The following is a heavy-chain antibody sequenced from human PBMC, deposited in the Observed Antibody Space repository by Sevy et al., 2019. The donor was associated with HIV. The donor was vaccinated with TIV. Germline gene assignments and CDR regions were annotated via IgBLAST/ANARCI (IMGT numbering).Heavy chain of an antibody. J-gene: IGHJ4*02. Sequence: GGSLRLSCAASGFTFSSYALLWVRQAPGKGLEWVSLISYDGCKKYYSDSVKGRFPISRDESKTTLFLQMNSLRSEDTAIYYCARVGVSYCTDDCYHRFDYWGRGTLVTVSS. V-gene: IGHV3-30-3*01. CDR2: ISYDGCKK. D-gene: IGHD2-21*02. CDR3: ARVGVSYCTDDCYHRFDY. CDR1: GFTFSSYA.